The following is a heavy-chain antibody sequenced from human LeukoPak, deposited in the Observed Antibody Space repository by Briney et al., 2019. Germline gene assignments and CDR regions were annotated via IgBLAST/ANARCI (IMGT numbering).Heavy chain of an antibody. J-gene: IGHJ4*02. CDR1: GGTFSSYA. V-gene: IGHV1-69*10. Sequence: SVKVSCKASGGTFSSYAISWVRQAPGQGLEWMGGIIPIFGIANYAQKFQGRVTITADKSTSTAYMELSSLRSEDTAVYYCARGIAAAGTGSFDYWGQGTLVTVSS. CDR3: ARGIAAAGTGSFDY. D-gene: IGHD6-13*01. CDR2: IIPIFGIA.